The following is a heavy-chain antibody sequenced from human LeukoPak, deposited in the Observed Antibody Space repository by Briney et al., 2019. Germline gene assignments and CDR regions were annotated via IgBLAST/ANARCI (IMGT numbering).Heavy chain of an antibody. V-gene: IGHV4-4*02. CDR2: IYHRGST. Sequence: PSGTLSLTCAVSGGSISSSNWWGWVRQPPGKGLEWIGQIYHRGSTNYNPSLKSRVTISVDKSQNQFSLKLSSVTAADTAVDYCARYQPLVSLLRYFDYWGQGTLVTVSS. CDR1: GGSISSSNW. D-gene: IGHD3-9*01. CDR3: ARYQPLVSLLRYFDY. J-gene: IGHJ4*02.